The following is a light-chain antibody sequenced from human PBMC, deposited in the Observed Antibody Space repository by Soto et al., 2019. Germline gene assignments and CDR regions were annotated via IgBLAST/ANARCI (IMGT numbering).Light chain of an antibody. CDR3: RQYDSLPLT. V-gene: IGKV1-33*01. CDR1: QDVGVY. J-gene: IGKJ4*01. CDR2: DAS. Sequence: DIQMTQAPSSLSARVGDRITITCQASQDVGVYLDWYQQKPGKAPKVLIYDASSLKTGVPSRFSGSGSGTLFTLTISSLQPEDFATDYCRQYDSLPLTFGGGTKVEIK.